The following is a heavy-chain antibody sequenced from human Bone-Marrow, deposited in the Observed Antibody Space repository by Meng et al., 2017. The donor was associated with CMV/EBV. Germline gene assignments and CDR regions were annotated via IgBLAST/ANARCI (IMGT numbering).Heavy chain of an antibody. J-gene: IGHJ2*01. CDR3: AREASWYFDL. V-gene: IGHV1-46*01. CDR1: GYTFTSYY. CDR2: INPSGGST. Sequence: ASVKVSCKASGYTFTSYYMHWVRQAPEQGLEWMGVINPSGGSTTYAQNFQGRVTMTRDTSTSTVYMELSSLTSEDTAVYYCAREASWYFDLWGRGTLVTVSS.